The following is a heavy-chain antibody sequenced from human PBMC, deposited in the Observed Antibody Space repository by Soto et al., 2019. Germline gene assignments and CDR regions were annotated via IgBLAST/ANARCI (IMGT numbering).Heavy chain of an antibody. CDR1: GFTFKNFA. D-gene: IGHD3-10*01. J-gene: IGHJ5*02. Sequence: EGQLLESGGGLVQPGGSLRLSCVASGFTFKNFAMTWVRQAPGKGMEWVSAIGGSGSSANYADSVKGRFTVSRDDSKSTLYLQMSGLRVVDTALYYCAKDAVAYNGEWDWFDLWGQGTLVTVSS. CDR2: IGGSGSSA. V-gene: IGHV3-23*01. CDR3: AKDAVAYNGEWDWFDL.